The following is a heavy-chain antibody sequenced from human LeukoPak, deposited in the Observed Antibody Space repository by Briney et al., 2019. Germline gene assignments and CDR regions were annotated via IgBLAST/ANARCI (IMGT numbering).Heavy chain of an antibody. J-gene: IGHJ4*02. CDR1: GGSFSGYS. Sequence: SETLCLTCAVYGGSFSGYSWNWIRQPPVRGLEWIGEINHSGGTNYNPSLKSRVTISVDTSKKQFSLKLSSVTAADTAVYYCARGVDYHGVWGQGTLVTVSS. V-gene: IGHV4-34*01. D-gene: IGHD3-10*01. CDR3: ARGVDYHGV. CDR2: INHSGGT.